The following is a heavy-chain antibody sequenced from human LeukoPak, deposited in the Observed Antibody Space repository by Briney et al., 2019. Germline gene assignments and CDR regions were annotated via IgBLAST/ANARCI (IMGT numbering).Heavy chain of an antibody. D-gene: IGHD4-11*01. Sequence: CMGMIIPILGIANYAQKFQGRVTITADKSTSTAYMELSSLRSEDTAVYYCARDGYSNHFDYWGQGTLVTVSS. CDR3: ARDGYSNHFDY. J-gene: IGHJ4*02. CDR2: IIPILGIA. V-gene: IGHV1-69*04.